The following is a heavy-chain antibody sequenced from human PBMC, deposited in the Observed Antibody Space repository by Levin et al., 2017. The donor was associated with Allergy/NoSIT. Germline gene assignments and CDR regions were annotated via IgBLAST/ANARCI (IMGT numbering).Heavy chain of an antibody. J-gene: IGHJ5*02. D-gene: IGHD3-22*01. Sequence: PSETLSLTCAVYGGSFSGYYWSWIRQPPGKGLEWIGEINHSGSTNYNPSLKSRVTISVDTSKNQFSLKLSSVTAADTAVYYCARGSGYYGRPDSDFDPWGQGTLVTVSS. CDR2: INHSGST. CDR3: ARGSGYYGRPDSDFDP. CDR1: GGSFSGYY. V-gene: IGHV4-34*01.